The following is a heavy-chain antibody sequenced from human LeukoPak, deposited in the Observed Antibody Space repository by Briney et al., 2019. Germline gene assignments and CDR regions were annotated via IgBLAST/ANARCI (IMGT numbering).Heavy chain of an antibody. Sequence: ASVKVSCTASGYTFTSYYMHWVRQAPGQGLEWMGIINPSGGSTSYAQKFQGRVTMTRDTSTSTVYMELSSLRSEDTAVYYCARVRRPFTPFDYWGQGTLVTVSS. J-gene: IGHJ4*02. CDR1: GYTFTSYY. V-gene: IGHV1-46*01. CDR3: ARVRRPFTPFDY. CDR2: INPSGGST.